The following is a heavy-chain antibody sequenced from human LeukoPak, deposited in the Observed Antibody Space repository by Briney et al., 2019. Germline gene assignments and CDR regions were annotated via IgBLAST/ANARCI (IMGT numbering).Heavy chain of an antibody. J-gene: IGHJ4*02. CDR1: GFTFTSYA. V-gene: IGHV3-23*01. CDR2: ISGSGGST. CDR3: AKDPRVGSRVATPCH. Sequence: GGSLRLSCAASGFTFTSYAMSWVRQAPGKGLEWVSAISGSGGSTYYADSVKGRFTISRDTSKSTLFLQMNSLRAEDTAVYYCAKDPRVGSRVATPCHWGQGTLVTVSS. D-gene: IGHD5-24*01.